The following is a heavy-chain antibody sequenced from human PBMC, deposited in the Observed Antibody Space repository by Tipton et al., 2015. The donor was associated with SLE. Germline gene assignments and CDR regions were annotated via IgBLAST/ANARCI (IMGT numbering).Heavy chain of an antibody. D-gene: IGHD2/OR15-2a*01. CDR3: ARSSSVRTLLWPTFAY. Sequence: TLSLTCSVSGHPISSGFYWGWIRQSPGKGLEWIGNFYHRGTTYYNPSLKSRVTISADTSKNHLSLKLTSVTAADTAVYFCARSSSVRTLLWPTFAYWGQGTLATVSS. CDR2: FYHRGTT. J-gene: IGHJ4*02. V-gene: IGHV4-38-2*01. CDR1: GHPISSGFY.